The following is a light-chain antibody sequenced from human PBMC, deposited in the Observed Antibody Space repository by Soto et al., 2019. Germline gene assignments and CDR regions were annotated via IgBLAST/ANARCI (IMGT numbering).Light chain of an antibody. V-gene: IGKV1-5*01. CDR3: QQFAKSST. CDR1: HNIERW. J-gene: IGKJ1*01. CDR2: DAT. Sequence: QMTQSPSTLSASVGDRVTITCRASHNIERWMAWYQQKPGRAPSLLIFDATTLHSGVPSRFSGGGSGTEFTLTINGLKTDDFDTYYCQQFAKSSTFGQGTKVDIK.